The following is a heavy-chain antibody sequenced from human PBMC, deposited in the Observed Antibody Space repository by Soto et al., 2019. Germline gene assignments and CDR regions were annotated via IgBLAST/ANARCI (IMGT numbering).Heavy chain of an antibody. CDR2: ISAHNGNT. V-gene: IGHV1-18*01. J-gene: IGHJ6*03. D-gene: IGHD2-2*01. CDR1: GYTFTSYG. CDR3: ARVPAAYNYYYYMDV. Sequence: GASVKVSCKASGYTFTSYGIGWVRQAPGQGLEWLGRISAHNGNTNYAQKLQFRVTMTTDTSTSTAYMELRSLRSDDTAVYYCARVPAAYNYYYYMDVWRKGTTVTVSS.